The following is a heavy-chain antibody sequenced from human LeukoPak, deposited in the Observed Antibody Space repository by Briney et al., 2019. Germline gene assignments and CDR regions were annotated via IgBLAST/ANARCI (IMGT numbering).Heavy chain of an antibody. CDR2: ISYDGSNK. CDR1: GFTFSSYG. D-gene: IGHD3-16*01. Sequence: GGSLRLSCAASGFTFSSYGMHWVRQAPGKGLEWVAVISYDGSNKYYADSVKGRFTISRDNSKNTLYPQMNSLRAEDTAVYYCARGDWFDPWGQGTLVTVPS. CDR3: ARGDWFDP. J-gene: IGHJ5*02. V-gene: IGHV3-30*19.